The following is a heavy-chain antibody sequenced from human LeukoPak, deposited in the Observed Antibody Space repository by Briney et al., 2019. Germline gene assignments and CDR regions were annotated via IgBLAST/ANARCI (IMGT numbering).Heavy chain of an antibody. CDR2: ISYDGSNK. D-gene: IGHD6-6*01. Sequence: GGSLRLSCAASGFTFSSYAMHWVRQAPGKGLEWVAVISYDGSNKYYADSVKGRFTISRDNSKNTLYLQMNSLRAEDTAVYYCARDFGPSNSYAFDIWGQGTMVTVSS. J-gene: IGHJ3*02. CDR1: GFTFSSYA. V-gene: IGHV3-30-3*01. CDR3: ARDFGPSNSYAFDI.